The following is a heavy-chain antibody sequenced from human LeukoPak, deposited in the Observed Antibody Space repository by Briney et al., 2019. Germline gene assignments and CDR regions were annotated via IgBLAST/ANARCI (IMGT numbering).Heavy chain of an antibody. CDR2: IYYSGST. V-gene: IGHV4-30-4*01. J-gene: IGHJ4*02. D-gene: IGHD3-22*01. CDR1: GGSISSGDYY. Sequence: PSQTLSLTCTVSGGSISSGDYYWSWIRQPPGKGLEWIGYIYYSGSTYYNPSLKSRVTISVDTSKNQFSLKLSSVTAADTAVYYCARGHGYYDSSGYYSYYFDYWGQGTLVTVSS. CDR3: ARGHGYYDSSGYYSYYFDY.